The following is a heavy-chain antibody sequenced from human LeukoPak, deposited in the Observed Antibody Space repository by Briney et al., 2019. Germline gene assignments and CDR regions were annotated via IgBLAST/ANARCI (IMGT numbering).Heavy chain of an antibody. CDR3: ARGGHYYYGSGSYRFDP. D-gene: IGHD3-10*01. Sequence: SETLSLTCTVSGGSISSYYWSWIRQPPGKGLEWIGEINHSGSTNYNPSLKSRVTISVDTSKNQFSLKLSSVTAADTAVYYCARGGHYYYGSGSYRFDPWGQGTLVTVSS. V-gene: IGHV4-34*01. CDR1: GGSISSYY. CDR2: INHSGST. J-gene: IGHJ5*02.